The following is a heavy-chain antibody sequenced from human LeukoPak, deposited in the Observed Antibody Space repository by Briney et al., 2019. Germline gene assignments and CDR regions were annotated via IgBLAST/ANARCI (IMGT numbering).Heavy chain of an antibody. J-gene: IGHJ3*02. D-gene: IGHD2-21*02. Sequence: ASVKVSCKVSGYTLTELSMHWVRQAPGKGLEWMGGFDPEDGETIYAQKFQGRVTMTEDTSTDTAYMELSSLRSEDTAVYYCATGVAVVTANNGAFDIWGQGTMVTVSS. CDR2: FDPEDGET. CDR1: GYTLTELS. V-gene: IGHV1-24*01. CDR3: ATGVAVVTANNGAFDI.